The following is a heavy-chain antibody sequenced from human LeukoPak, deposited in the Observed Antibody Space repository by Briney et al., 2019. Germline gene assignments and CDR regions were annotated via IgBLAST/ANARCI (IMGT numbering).Heavy chain of an antibody. J-gene: IGHJ4*02. CDR2: IKQDGSDK. CDR3: ARDSILRYYFDY. V-gene: IGHV3-7*05. Sequence: GGSLRLSCVASEFTFSSYWMSWVRQAPGKGPEWVANIKQDGSDKYYVDSVEGRFTISRDNAKNSLYLQMDSLRAEDSAVYYCARDSILRYYFDYWGQGTLVTVSS. CDR1: EFTFSSYW. D-gene: IGHD3-16*01.